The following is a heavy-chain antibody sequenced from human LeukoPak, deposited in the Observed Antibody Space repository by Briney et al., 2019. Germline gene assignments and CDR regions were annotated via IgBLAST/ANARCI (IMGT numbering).Heavy chain of an antibody. D-gene: IGHD6-19*01. J-gene: IGHJ3*02. CDR1: GFTVSSNY. CDR3: ARVHSSGSMDFAFDI. V-gene: IGHV3-53*01. Sequence: EGSLRLSCAASGFTVSSNYMSWVRQAPGKGLEWVSVIYSGGSTYYADSVKGRFTISRDNSKNTLYLRMNSLRAEDTAVYYCARVHSSGSMDFAFDIWGQGTTVTVSS. CDR2: IYSGGST.